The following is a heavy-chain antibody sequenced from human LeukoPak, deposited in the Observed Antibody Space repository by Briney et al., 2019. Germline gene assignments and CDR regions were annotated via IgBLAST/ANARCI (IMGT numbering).Heavy chain of an antibody. D-gene: IGHD1-26*01. CDR2: IWYDGSNK. V-gene: IGHV3-33*06. CDR1: GFTFSSYG. Sequence: GGSLRLSCAASGFTFSSYGMHWVRQAPGKGLEWVAVIWYDGSNKYYADSVKGRFTISRDNSQNTLYLQMNGLRVEDTAVYYCAKDTGLVGATRYYFDYWGQGTLVTVSS. CDR3: AKDTGLVGATRYYFDY. J-gene: IGHJ4*02.